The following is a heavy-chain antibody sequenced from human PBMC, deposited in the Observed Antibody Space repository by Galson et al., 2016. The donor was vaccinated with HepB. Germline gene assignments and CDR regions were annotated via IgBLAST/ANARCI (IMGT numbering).Heavy chain of an antibody. CDR2: ISGGSTYI. J-gene: IGHJ4*02. V-gene: IGHV3-21*04. CDR3: AKDKRGHSSAWYWYFDY. Sequence: SLRLSCAASRSTFSGYGMNWVRQAPGKGLEWVSFISGGSTYIYYADSVKGRFTVSRDNSKNTVYLQLTSLRAEDTAVYYCAKDKRGHSSAWYWYFDYWGPGTLVSVSS. CDR1: RSTFSGYG. D-gene: IGHD6-13*01.